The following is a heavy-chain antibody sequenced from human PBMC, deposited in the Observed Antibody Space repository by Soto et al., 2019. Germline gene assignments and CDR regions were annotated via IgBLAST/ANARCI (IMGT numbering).Heavy chain of an antibody. D-gene: IGHD2-21*02. CDR3: ASGVYCGGDCYNAGIDY. J-gene: IGHJ4*02. CDR2: INPNSGGT. V-gene: IGHV1-2*02. Sequence: ASVKVSCKASGYTFTGYYMRWVRQAPGQGLEWMGWINPNSGGTNYAQKFQGRGTMTRDTSISTAYMELSRLRSDDTAVYYCASGVYCGGDCYNAGIDYWGQGTLVTVSS. CDR1: GYTFTGYY.